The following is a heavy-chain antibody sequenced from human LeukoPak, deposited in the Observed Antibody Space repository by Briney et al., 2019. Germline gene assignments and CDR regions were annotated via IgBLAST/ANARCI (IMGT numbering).Heavy chain of an antibody. CDR1: GFTVSSNY. D-gene: IGHD3-22*01. CDR3: ARDNERTYYYDSSGSPGSAFDI. J-gene: IGHJ3*02. Sequence: GGSLRLSCAASGFTVSSNYISWVRQAPGEGLEWVSVIYSGGSTYYADSVKGRFTISRDNSKNTLYLQMNSLRAEDTAVYYCARDNERTYYYDSSGSPGSAFDIWGQGTMVTVSS. V-gene: IGHV3-66*01. CDR2: IYSGGST.